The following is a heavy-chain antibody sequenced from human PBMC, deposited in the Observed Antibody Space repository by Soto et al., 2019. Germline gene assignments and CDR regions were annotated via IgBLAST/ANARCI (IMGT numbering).Heavy chain of an antibody. CDR3: ARAWGLAATQVSWVDP. Sequence: QVQLVQSGAEVKKPGASVKVSCKASGYTFTSYDINWVRQATGQGLEWMGWMNPNSGNTGYAQKFQGRVTMTRNNSISTAYMELSSLRSEDTAVYYCARAWGLAATQVSWVDPWGQGTLVTVSS. CDR1: GYTFTSYD. J-gene: IGHJ5*02. CDR2: MNPNSGNT. V-gene: IGHV1-8*01. D-gene: IGHD2-15*01.